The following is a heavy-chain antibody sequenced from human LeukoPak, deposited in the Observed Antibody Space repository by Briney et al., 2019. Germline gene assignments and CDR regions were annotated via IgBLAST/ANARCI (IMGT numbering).Heavy chain of an antibody. CDR2: IYYSGST. J-gene: IGHJ4*02. Sequence: SETLSLTCTVSGGSISSYYWSWIRQPPGKGLEWIGYIYYSGSTNYNPSLKSRVTISVDTSKNQFSLKLSSVTAADTAVYYCARDCSSTSCYWWGFDYWGQGTLVTVSS. V-gene: IGHV4-59*01. CDR1: GGSISSYY. CDR3: ARDCSSTSCYWWGFDY. D-gene: IGHD2-2*01.